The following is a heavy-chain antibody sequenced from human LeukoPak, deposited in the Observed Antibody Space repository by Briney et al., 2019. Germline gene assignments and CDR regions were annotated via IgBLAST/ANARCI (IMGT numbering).Heavy chain of an antibody. D-gene: IGHD2-15*01. Sequence: GGTLRLSCAASGFTFSNYGMSWVRQAPGKGLEWVSAISGSGASTYYADSVKGRFTISRDNSKNTLYLQMNSLRAEDTAVYYCAKGTYCSGGSCYPSVYYYYYMDVWGKGTTVTVSS. CDR3: AKGTYCSGGSCYPSVYYYYYMDV. J-gene: IGHJ6*03. V-gene: IGHV3-23*01. CDR1: GFTFSNYG. CDR2: ISGSGAST.